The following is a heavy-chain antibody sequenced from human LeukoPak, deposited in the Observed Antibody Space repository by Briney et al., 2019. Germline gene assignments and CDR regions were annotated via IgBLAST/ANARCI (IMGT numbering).Heavy chain of an antibody. Sequence: GGSLRLSCAASGFTFSSYAMSWVRQAPGKGLEWVSAISGSGGSTYYADSVKGRFTISRDNSKNTLYLQMNSLRAEDTAVFYCARGPYDSSGYYLEYFQHWGQGTLVTVSS. V-gene: IGHV3-23*01. CDR1: GFTFSSYA. CDR3: ARGPYDSSGYYLEYFQH. D-gene: IGHD3-22*01. J-gene: IGHJ1*01. CDR2: ISGSGGST.